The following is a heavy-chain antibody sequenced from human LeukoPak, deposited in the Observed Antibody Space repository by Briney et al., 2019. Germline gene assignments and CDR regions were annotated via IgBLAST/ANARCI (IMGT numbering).Heavy chain of an antibody. CDR3: ARPPMVRGVIYYYYMDV. J-gene: IGHJ6*03. CDR1: GFTFSSYA. Sequence: GGSLRFSCAASGFTFSSYAMHWVRQAPGKGLEYVSAISSNGGSTYYANSVKGRFTISRDNSKNTLYLQMGSLRAEDMAVYYCARPPMVRGVIYYYYMDVWGKGTTVTVSS. CDR2: ISSNGGST. V-gene: IGHV3-64*01. D-gene: IGHD3-10*01.